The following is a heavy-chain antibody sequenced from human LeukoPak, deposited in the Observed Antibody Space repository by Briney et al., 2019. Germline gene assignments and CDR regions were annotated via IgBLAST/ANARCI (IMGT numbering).Heavy chain of an antibody. D-gene: IGHD3-10*01. CDR1: GFTFSSHD. Sequence: PGGSLRLSRAASGFTFSSHDMHWVRQAPGKGLEWVAIISYDGGKKDYADSVKGRFTISRDNSKNTLYLQMNSLRAEDTAVYYCARSLLWFGEPRGGSDYWGQGTLVTVSS. CDR2: ISYDGGKK. J-gene: IGHJ4*02. CDR3: ARSLLWFGEPRGGSDY. V-gene: IGHV3-30*03.